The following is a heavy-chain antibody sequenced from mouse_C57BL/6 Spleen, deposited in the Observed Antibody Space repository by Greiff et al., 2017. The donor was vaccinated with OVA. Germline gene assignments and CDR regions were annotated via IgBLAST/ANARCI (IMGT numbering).Heavy chain of an antibody. CDR3: AISTMVTTRFDY. J-gene: IGHJ2*01. D-gene: IGHD2-2*01. Sequence: VQLQQPGAELVMPGASVKLSCKASGYTFTSYWMHWVKQRPGQGLEWIGEIDPSDSYTNYNQKFKGKSTLTVDKSSSTAYMQLSSLTSEDSAVYYCAISTMVTTRFDYWGQGTTLTVSS. CDR1: GYTFTSYW. CDR2: IDPSDSYT. V-gene: IGHV1-69*01.